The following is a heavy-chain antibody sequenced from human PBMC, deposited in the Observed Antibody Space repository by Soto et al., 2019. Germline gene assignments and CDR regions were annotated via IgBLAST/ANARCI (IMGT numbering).Heavy chain of an antibody. D-gene: IGHD3-3*01. CDR3: ARGGGVGVAGSAAFDM. CDR2: INPATGAA. J-gene: IGHJ3*02. Sequence: QLHLVQSGAVVKKPGASVTVSCSASGYPVTAYYMHWVRQTPGRGLEWMGGINPATGAAKYTQTYRGRVTLPRDTSTSTGFMELSGLTSEDTAVCYCARGGGVGVAGSAAFDMWGQGTLVTVSS. V-gene: IGHV1-2*02. CDR1: GYPVTAYY.